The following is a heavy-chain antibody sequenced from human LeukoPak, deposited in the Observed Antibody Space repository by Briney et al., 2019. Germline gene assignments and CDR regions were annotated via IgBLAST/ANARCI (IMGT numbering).Heavy chain of an antibody. D-gene: IGHD4-11*01. Sequence: GGSLRLSCVASGFPFSSYWMTWVRQAPGKGLEWVANIKQDGSKKSYVDSVKGRFTISRDNAKNSLYLQMNSLRAEDTAIYYCTRVGYINEGIDYWGQGTLVTVSS. CDR2: IKQDGSKK. CDR3: TRVGYINEGIDY. V-gene: IGHV3-7*04. J-gene: IGHJ4*02. CDR1: GFPFSSYW.